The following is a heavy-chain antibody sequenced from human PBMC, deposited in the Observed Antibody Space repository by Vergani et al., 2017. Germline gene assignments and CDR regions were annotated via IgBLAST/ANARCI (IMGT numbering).Heavy chain of an antibody. CDR2: IYYSGGA. V-gene: IGHV4-39*01. J-gene: IGHJ5*02. CDR1: GASIRSSNYY. D-gene: IGHD6-19*01. Sequence: QLQLQESGPGLVKPSATLSLTCSVSGASIRSSNYYWGWIRQPPGKGLEWRASIYYSGGAYYNPSLKSRVTISVDTSKNQFSLKLSSVTAADTAVYFCARHSTVEWLVKLGWIDPWGQGILVTVSS. CDR3: ARHSTVEWLVKLGWIDP.